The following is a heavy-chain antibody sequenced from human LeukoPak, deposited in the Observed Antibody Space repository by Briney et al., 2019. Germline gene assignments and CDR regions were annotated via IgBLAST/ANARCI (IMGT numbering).Heavy chain of an antibody. CDR3: AREPRQIAAAKINWFDP. V-gene: IGHV3-21*01. Sequence: GGSLRLSCAASGFTFSSYAMSWVRQAPGKGLEGVSSISSSSSYIYYADSVKGRFTISRDNAKNSLYLQMNSLRAEDTAVYYCAREPRQIAAAKINWFDPWGQGTLVTVSS. D-gene: IGHD6-13*01. CDR1: GFTFSSYA. CDR2: ISSSSSYI. J-gene: IGHJ5*02.